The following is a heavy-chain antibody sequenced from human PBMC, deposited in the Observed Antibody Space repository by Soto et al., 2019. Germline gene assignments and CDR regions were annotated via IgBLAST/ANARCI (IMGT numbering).Heavy chain of an antibody. CDR3: ARKSGSSSPEDY. Sequence: QITLKESGPTLVKPTQTLTLTCTFSGFSLSTSGVGVGWIRQPPGKALEWLALIYWNDEKRYSPSLQSRLTNPQDNPKSQVVFTKTNMDPVDTATYYCARKSGSSSPEDYWGQGTLVTVSS. J-gene: IGHJ4*02. CDR2: IYWNDEK. V-gene: IGHV2-5*01. CDR1: GFSLSTSGVG. D-gene: IGHD6-6*01.